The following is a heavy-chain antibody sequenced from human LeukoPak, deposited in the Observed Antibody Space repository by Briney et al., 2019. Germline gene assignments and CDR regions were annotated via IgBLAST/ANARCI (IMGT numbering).Heavy chain of an antibody. D-gene: IGHD6-13*01. Sequence: SVKVSCKASGGTFSSYAISWVRQAPGQGLEWMGGIIPIFGTANYAQKFQGRVTITADESTSTAYMELSSLRSEDTAVYYCASAGSSWYRRRFDYWGQGTLVTVSS. CDR2: IIPIFGTA. J-gene: IGHJ4*02. V-gene: IGHV1-69*01. CDR3: ASAGSSWYRRRFDY. CDR1: GGTFSSYA.